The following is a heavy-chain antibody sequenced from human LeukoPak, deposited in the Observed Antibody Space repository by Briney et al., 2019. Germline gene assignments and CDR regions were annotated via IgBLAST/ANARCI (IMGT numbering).Heavy chain of an antibody. J-gene: IGHJ4*02. CDR3: ARGAGWWHY. Sequence: SETLSLTCAVYGGSFSGYYWSWIRQPPGKGLEWIGEINHSGSTNYNPSLKSRVTISVDTSKNQFSLKLTSVTAADTAVYFCARGAGWWHYWGQGSLVTVSS. D-gene: IGHD6-19*01. V-gene: IGHV4-34*01. CDR1: GGSFSGYY. CDR2: INHSGST.